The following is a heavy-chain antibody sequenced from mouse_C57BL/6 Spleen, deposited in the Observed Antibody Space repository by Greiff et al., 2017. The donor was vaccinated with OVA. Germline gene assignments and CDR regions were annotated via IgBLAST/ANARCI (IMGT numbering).Heavy chain of an antibody. J-gene: IGHJ3*01. CDR3: ARDLTRFAY. V-gene: IGHV5-4*01. CDR2: ISDGGSYT. D-gene: IGHD4-1*01. CDR1: GFTFSSYA. Sequence: EVMLVESGGGLVKPGGSLKLSCAASGFTFSSYAMSWVRQTPEKRLEWVATISDGGSYTYYPDNVKGRFTISRDNAKNNLYLQMSHLKSEDTAMYYCARDLTRFAYWGQGTLVTVSA.